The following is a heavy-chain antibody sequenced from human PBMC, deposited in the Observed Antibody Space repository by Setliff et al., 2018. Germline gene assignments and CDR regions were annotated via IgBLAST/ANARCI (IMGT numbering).Heavy chain of an antibody. CDR3: ARVKVIVGATPRTYYMDV. D-gene: IGHD1-26*01. J-gene: IGHJ6*03. CDR1: GYTFTSYD. CDR2: MNPNSGNT. V-gene: IGHV1-8*03. Sequence: RASVKVSCKASGYTFTSYDINWVRQATGQGLEWMGWMNPNSGNTGYAQKFQGRVTSTRNTSISTAYMELSSLRSEDKAVYYCARVKVIVGATPRTYYMDVWGKGTTVTVSS.